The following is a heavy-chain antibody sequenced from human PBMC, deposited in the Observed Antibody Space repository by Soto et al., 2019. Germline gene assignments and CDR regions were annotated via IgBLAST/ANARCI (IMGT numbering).Heavy chain of an antibody. D-gene: IGHD2-15*01. J-gene: IGHJ5*02. Sequence: GGSLRLSCAASGFTFSSYAMSWVRQAPGKGLEWVSAISGSGGSTYYADSVKGRFTISRDNSKNTLYLQMNSLRAEDTAVYYCVCGSGGTWFDPWGQGTLVTVSS. CDR3: VCGSGGTWFDP. V-gene: IGHV3-23*01. CDR1: GFTFSSYA. CDR2: ISGSGGST.